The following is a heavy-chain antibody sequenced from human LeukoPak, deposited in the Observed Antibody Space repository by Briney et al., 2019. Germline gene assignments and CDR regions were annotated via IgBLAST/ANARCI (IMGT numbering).Heavy chain of an antibody. V-gene: IGHV3-66*01. Sequence: PGGSLRLSCAASGFTFSSYAMSWVRQAPGKGLEWVSVIYSGGSTYYADSVKGRFTISRDNSKNTLYLQMNSLRAEDTAVYYCARTFYYGSGSFWFDPWGQGTLVTVSS. CDR2: IYSGGST. D-gene: IGHD3-10*01. CDR1: GFTFSSYA. J-gene: IGHJ5*02. CDR3: ARTFYYGSGSFWFDP.